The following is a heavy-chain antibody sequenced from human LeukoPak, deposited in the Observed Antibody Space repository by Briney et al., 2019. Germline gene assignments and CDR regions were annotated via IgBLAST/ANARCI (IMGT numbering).Heavy chain of an antibody. CDR2: IKSKIDGGTI. V-gene: IGHV3-15*01. CDR3: AAGTGYSDFDY. Sequence: PGGSLRLSCAASGFTFGTYSMNWVRQAPGKGLEWVGRIKSKIDGGTIDYAAPVKGRFTISRDDSKNTLYLQMNSLEIEDTAVFYCAAGTGYSDFDYWGPGTLVTVSS. D-gene: IGHD3-9*01. J-gene: IGHJ4*02. CDR1: GFTFGTYS.